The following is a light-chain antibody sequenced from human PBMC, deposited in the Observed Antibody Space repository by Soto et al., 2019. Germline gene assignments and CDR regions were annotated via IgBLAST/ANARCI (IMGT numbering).Light chain of an antibody. V-gene: IGKV1-5*03. CDR2: EAS. CDR3: QQYKNYPWT. Sequence: DIQMTQSPSTLSASVGDRVTITCRASQSLITWLAWYQQKPGKAPNLLIYEASRLQSGVPSRFSGSGSGAEFPLTISSLQPDDFATYYCQQYKNYPWTFGQGTKVEIK. J-gene: IGKJ1*01. CDR1: QSLITW.